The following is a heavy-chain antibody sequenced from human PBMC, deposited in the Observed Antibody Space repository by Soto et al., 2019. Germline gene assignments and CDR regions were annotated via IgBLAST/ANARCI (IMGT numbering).Heavy chain of an antibody. D-gene: IGHD3-10*01. J-gene: IGHJ4*02. CDR1: GFTFSNAW. V-gene: IGHV3-15*01. Sequence: PGGSLRLSCAASGFTFSNAWMSWVRQAPGKGLEWVGRIKSKTDGGTTDYAAPVKGRFTISRDDSKNTLYLQMNSLKTEDTAVYYCTTALILCFGESFDYWGQGTLVTVSS. CDR3: TTALILCFGESFDY. CDR2: IKSKTDGGTT.